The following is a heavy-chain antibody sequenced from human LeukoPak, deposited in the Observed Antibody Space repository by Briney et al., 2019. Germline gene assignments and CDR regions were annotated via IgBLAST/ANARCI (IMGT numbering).Heavy chain of an antibody. CDR3: ASDGGLRVDY. CDR2: ISAHNGNT. V-gene: IGHV1-18*01. CDR1: GYTFTSYG. J-gene: IGHJ4*02. Sequence: ASVKVSCKASGYTFTSYGISWVRQAPGQGLEGMGWISAHNGNTNYAQKLQGSVTMTTDTSTSTAYMELRSLRSDDTAVYYCASDGGLRVDYWGQGTLVTDSS. D-gene: IGHD4-17*01.